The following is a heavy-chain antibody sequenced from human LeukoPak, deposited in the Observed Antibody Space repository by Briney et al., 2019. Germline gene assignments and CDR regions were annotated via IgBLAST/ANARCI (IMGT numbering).Heavy chain of an antibody. J-gene: IGHJ4*02. CDR3: AKERESSGYFDY. CDR2: ISSSSSYI. Sequence: PGGSLRLSCAASGFTFSSYSMNWVRQAPGKGLEWVSSISSSSSYIYYADSVKGRFTISRDNAKNSLYLQMNSLRAEDTAVYYCAKERESSGYFDYWGQGTLVTVSS. V-gene: IGHV3-21*04. D-gene: IGHD3-22*01. CDR1: GFTFSSYS.